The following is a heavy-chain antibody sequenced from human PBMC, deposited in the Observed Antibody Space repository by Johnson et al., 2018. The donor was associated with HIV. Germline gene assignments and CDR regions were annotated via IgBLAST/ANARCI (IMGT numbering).Heavy chain of an antibody. CDR2: ISSSGSTT. CDR3: AREDIVVVPAVRNAFDI. Sequence: VQLVESGGGLVQPGGSLRLSCAASGFTFSSYWMSWVRQAPGKGLEWVSYISSSGSTTYYAGSVKGRFTISRDNSENTLYLQMNSLRAEDTAVYYCAREDIVVVPAVRNAFDIWGQGTMVTVSS. J-gene: IGHJ3*02. CDR1: GFTFSSYW. V-gene: IGHV3-48*01. D-gene: IGHD2-2*01.